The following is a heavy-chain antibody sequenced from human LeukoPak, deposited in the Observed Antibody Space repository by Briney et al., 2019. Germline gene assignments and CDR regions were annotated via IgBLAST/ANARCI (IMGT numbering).Heavy chain of an antibody. D-gene: IGHD4-23*01. Sequence: PSETLSLTCTVSGGSISSYYWSWIRQPPGKGLEWIGYIYYSGSTNYNPSLKSRVTISVDTSKNQFSLKLSSATAADTAVYYCARVPYYGGNSDDYWGQGTLVTVSS. CDR1: GGSISSYY. V-gene: IGHV4-59*01. CDR2: IYYSGST. J-gene: IGHJ4*02. CDR3: ARVPYYGGNSDDY.